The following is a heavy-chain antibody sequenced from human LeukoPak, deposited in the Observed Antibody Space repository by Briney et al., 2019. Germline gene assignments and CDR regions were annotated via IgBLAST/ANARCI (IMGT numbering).Heavy chain of an antibody. CDR2: IIPIFGTA. V-gene: IGHV1-69*05. D-gene: IGHD3-3*01. J-gene: IGHJ4*02. CDR3: ARGQDDFWSGWSQTLKSYYFDY. CDR1: GGTFSSYA. Sequence: EASVKVSCKASGGTFSSYAISWVRQAPGQGLEWMGGIIPIFGTANYAQKFQGRVTITTDESTSTAYMELSSLRSEDTAVYYCARGQDDFWSGWSQTLKSYYFDYWGQGTLVTVSS.